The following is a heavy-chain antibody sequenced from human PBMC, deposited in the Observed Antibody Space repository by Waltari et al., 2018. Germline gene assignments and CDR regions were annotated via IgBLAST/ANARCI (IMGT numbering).Heavy chain of an antibody. Sequence: QVQLQESGPGLVKPSQTLSLTCTVSGGSISSGSCYWSWLRRPAGKGLEWIGRIYTSGSTNYNPTLKSRVTISVDTSKNQFSLKLSSVTAADTAVYYCARENCGGDCYSDYWGQGTLVTVSS. CDR1: GGSISSGSCY. V-gene: IGHV4-61*02. J-gene: IGHJ4*02. D-gene: IGHD2-21*01. CDR3: ARENCGGDCYSDY. CDR2: IYTSGST.